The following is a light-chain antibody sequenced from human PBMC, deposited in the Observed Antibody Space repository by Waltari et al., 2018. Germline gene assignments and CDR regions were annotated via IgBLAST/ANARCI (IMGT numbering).Light chain of an antibody. CDR3: QQYRNLWT. V-gene: IGKV1-5*03. CDR1: QSLGTW. CDR2: KAS. Sequence: DNQMTQSPSTIYPSVGERVTITCRASQSLGTWLAWYQQKPGKAPKVLIYKASTLESGVPSRFSGSGSGTEFTLTISSLQPDDFATYYCQQYRNLWTFGQGTKVEIK. J-gene: IGKJ1*01.